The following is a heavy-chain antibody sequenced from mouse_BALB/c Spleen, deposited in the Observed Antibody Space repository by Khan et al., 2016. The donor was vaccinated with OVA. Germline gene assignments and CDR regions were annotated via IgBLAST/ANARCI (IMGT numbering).Heavy chain of an antibody. Sequence: QVQLKESGPGLVQPSQSLSITCTVSGFSLTTYGVHWVRQSPGKGLEWLGVIWSGGTTDYSADFISRLSITSDNSKSQVFFKMNSLQANDTAIYYCARNYDDDEGLAYWGQGTLVTVSA. CDR2: IWSGGTT. CDR1: GFSLTTYG. D-gene: IGHD2-4*01. J-gene: IGHJ3*01. V-gene: IGHV2-2*02. CDR3: ARNYDDDEGLAY.